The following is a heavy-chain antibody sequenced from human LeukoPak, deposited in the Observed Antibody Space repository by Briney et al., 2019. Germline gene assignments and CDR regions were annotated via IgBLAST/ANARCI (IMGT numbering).Heavy chain of an antibody. CDR1: GVVMSGYY. J-gene: IGHJ6*03. Sequence: PSETLCLTCTVSGVVMSGYYCSWIRESPGKGLEWIGYMYYSGSTNYNPSLKSRVLISGDTSNNHFSLRLNSVTAADTAVYYCARTQGYGSGWYGGNNNYFMDVWGKGTTVTISS. D-gene: IGHD6-19*01. CDR2: MYYSGST. V-gene: IGHV4-59*01. CDR3: ARTQGYGSGWYGGNNNYFMDV.